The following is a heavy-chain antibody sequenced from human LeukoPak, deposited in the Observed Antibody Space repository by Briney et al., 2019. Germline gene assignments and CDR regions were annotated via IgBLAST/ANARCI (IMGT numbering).Heavy chain of an antibody. J-gene: IGHJ3*02. CDR1: GFTLSDHY. CDR2: SRDKAHSYTT. Sequence: GGSLRLSCAASGFTLSDHYMDWVRQAPGKGLEWVGRSRDKAHSYTTEYAASVKGRFTISRDDSRNSLYLQMNSLKTEDTAVYYCAGIYASGSPALDIWGQGTVVSVSS. V-gene: IGHV3-72*01. CDR3: AGIYASGSPALDI. D-gene: IGHD3-3*01.